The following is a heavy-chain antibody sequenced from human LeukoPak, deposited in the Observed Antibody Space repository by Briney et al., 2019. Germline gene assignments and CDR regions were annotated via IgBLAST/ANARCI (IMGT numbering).Heavy chain of an antibody. J-gene: IGHJ5*02. CDR1: GYTFTSYD. V-gene: IGHV1-8*01. CDR3: ARGLGYSSSWYDWFDP. Sequence: ASVTVSCKASGYTFTSYDINWVRQATGQGLEWMGWMNPNSGNTGYAQKFQGRVTMTRNTSISTAYMELSSLRSEDTAVYYCARGLGYSSSWYDWFDPWGQGTLVTVSS. D-gene: IGHD6-13*01. CDR2: MNPNSGNT.